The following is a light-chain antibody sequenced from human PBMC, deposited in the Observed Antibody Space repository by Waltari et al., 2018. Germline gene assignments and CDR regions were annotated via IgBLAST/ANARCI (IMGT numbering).Light chain of an antibody. CDR3: QQYYDGRT. CDR2: RAS. Sequence: EIVMTQSPATLSVSPGERATLSCRASQSISIYLAWFQQKPGQAPRLLIYRASTRAPGIPARLSGSGSGTEFTLTISSLQSEDFAVYYCQQYYDGRTFGQGTRLEIK. V-gene: IGKV3-15*01. CDR1: QSISIY. J-gene: IGKJ2*01.